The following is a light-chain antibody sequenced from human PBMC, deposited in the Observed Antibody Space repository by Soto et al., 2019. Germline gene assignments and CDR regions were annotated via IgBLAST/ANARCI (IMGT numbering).Light chain of an antibody. Sequence: QSVLAQPASVSGSPGQSITISCTGTSSDVGGYNYVSWYQQHPVKAPKLMIYDVTNRPSGVSDRFSGSKSGNTASLTISGLQAEDEADYYRGSYTSSSTPYVFGTGTKVTVL. J-gene: IGLJ1*01. CDR2: DVT. V-gene: IGLV2-14*01. CDR1: SSDVGGYNY. CDR3: GSYTSSSTPYV.